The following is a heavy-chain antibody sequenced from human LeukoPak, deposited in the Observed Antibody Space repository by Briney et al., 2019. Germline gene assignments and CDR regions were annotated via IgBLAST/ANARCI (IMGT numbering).Heavy chain of an antibody. CDR2: INPSGGST. V-gene: IGHV1-46*01. J-gene: IGHJ4*02. CDR3: AREGIAAAALDY. Sequence: ASVKVSCKASGYTFTSYYMHWVRQAPGQGLEWMGIINPSGGSTSYAQKFQDRVTMTRDTSTSTVYMELSSLRSEDTAVYYCAREGIAAAALDYWGQGTLVTVSS. D-gene: IGHD6-13*01. CDR1: GYTFTSYY.